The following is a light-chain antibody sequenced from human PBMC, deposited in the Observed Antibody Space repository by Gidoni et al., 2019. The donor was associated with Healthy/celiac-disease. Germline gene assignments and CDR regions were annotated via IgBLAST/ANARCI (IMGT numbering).Light chain of an antibody. Sequence: EIALTQSTGTLSLSPGERATLSCRASQSVSSSYLAWYQQKPGQAPRLLIYGASSRATGLPDRFSGSGSGTDFTLTISRLEPEDFAVYYCQQYGSSHTFGQGTKLEIK. CDR3: QQYGSSHT. CDR1: QSVSSSY. V-gene: IGKV3-20*01. CDR2: GAS. J-gene: IGKJ2*01.